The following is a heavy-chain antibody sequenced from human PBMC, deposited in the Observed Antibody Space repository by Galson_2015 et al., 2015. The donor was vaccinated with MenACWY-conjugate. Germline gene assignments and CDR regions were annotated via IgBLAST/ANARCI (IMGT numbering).Heavy chain of an antibody. D-gene: IGHD3-22*01. CDR3: ARMHIVLDATDAFDI. CDR1: GFSLSTYEMC. Sequence: PALVKPTQTLTLTCTFSGFSLSTYEMCIYWVRQPPGKALGWLARIDWCDNKYYTTSLKTRLTISKDTSTNQVVLTMTNVDPVDTATYYCARMHIVLDATDAFDIWGQGTMVTVSS. CDR2: IDWCDNK. V-gene: IGHV2-70*11. J-gene: IGHJ3*02.